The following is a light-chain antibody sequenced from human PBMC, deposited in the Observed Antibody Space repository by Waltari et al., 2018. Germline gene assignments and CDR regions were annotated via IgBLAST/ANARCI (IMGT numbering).Light chain of an antibody. V-gene: IGLV3-21*02. J-gene: IGLJ2*01. Sequence: SYVLTQLSSMSVTQGQTARIVCGGRPIGTKAVHWSQRKAGQAPLLVLHEDDTRPSGIPDRFSGTNSGDTATLTISGVEAEDEADYFCQVWDSHTVVFGGGTNLTVL. CDR3: QVWDSHTVV. CDR2: EDD. CDR1: PIGTKA.